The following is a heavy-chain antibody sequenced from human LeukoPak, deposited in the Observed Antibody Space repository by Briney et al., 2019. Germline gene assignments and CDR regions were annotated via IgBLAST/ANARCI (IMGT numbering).Heavy chain of an antibody. CDR1: GFTFSSYS. V-gene: IGHV3-21*01. CDR2: ISSSSSYI. Sequence: GGSLRLSCAASGFTFSSYSMNWVRQAPGKGLEWVSSISSSSSYIYYADSVKGCFTISRDNAKNSLYLQMNSLRAEDTAVYYCAVGGFRYYFDYWGQGTLVTVSS. CDR3: AVGGFRYYFDY. D-gene: IGHD3-10*01. J-gene: IGHJ4*02.